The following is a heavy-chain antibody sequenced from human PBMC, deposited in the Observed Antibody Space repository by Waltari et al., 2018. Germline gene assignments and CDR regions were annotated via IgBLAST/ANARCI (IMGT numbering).Heavy chain of an antibody. J-gene: IGHJ4*02. CDR3: TSGGGAHDFWSRDPPFGD. CDR1: GFTFGDYP. V-gene: IGHV3-49*04. D-gene: IGHD3-3*01. Sequence: EVQLVESGGGSVQPGRSLRLSCTGSGFTFGDYPMSWVRQAPGKGRECVCCIQGRAYGVTIEYAASVKGRFIISREYSKICAYLQMNSLKTEDTAVYYCTSGGGAHDFWSRDPPFGDWGQGTLVTVSS. CDR2: IQGRAYGVTI.